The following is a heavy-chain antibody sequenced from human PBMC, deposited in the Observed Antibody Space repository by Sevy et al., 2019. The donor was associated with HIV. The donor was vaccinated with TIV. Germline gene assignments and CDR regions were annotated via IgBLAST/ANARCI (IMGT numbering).Heavy chain of an antibody. V-gene: IGHV3-7*01. D-gene: IGHD3-16*01. CDR2: MNQDGTEG. Sequence: GGSLRLSCAASGFSFSTYWMTWVRQAPGKGLEWVATMNQDGTEGDYVDSVKGRFTISRDNTKTSLFLQMNSLSAEDTGVYYCVREGLGGLSCSLDCWGQGTLVTFSS. CDR3: VREGLGGLSCSLDC. CDR1: GFSFSTYW. J-gene: IGHJ4*02.